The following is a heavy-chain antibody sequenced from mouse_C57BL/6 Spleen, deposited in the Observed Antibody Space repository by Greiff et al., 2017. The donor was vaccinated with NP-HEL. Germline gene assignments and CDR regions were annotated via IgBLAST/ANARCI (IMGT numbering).Heavy chain of an antibody. J-gene: IGHJ4*01. Sequence: DVQLVESGGGLVKPGGSLKLSCAASGFTFSSYAMSWVRQTPEKRLEWVATISDGGSYTYYPDNVKGRFTISRDNAKNNLYLQMSHLKSEDTAMYYCARDPTTVVAKNAMDYWGQGTSVTVSS. V-gene: IGHV5-4*01. CDR3: ARDPTTVVAKNAMDY. D-gene: IGHD1-1*01. CDR1: GFTFSSYA. CDR2: ISDGGSYT.